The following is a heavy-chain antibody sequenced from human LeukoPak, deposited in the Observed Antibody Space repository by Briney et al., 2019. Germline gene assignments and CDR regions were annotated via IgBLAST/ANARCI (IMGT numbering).Heavy chain of an antibody. Sequence: PGRSLRLSCAASGFTFDDYAMHWVRQAPGKGLEWVSGISWNSGSIGYADSVKGRFTISRDNAENSLYLQMNSLRAEDTALYYCAKDSDFWSGYYRDWGQGTLVTVSS. J-gene: IGHJ4*02. CDR1: GFTFDDYA. CDR2: ISWNSGSI. D-gene: IGHD3-3*01. V-gene: IGHV3-9*01. CDR3: AKDSDFWSGYYRD.